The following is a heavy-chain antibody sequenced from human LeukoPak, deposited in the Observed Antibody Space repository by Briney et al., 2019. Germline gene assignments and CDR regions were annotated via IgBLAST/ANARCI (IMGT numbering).Heavy chain of an antibody. CDR2: INHSGST. Sequence: SETLSLTCAVYGGSFSGYYWSWIRQPPGKGLEWIGEINHSGSTNYNPSLQSRVTISVDTSKNQFSLKLSSVTAADTAVYYGARGVAVAGHAFDIWGQGTMVTVSS. V-gene: IGHV4-34*01. D-gene: IGHD6-19*01. CDR1: GGSFSGYY. J-gene: IGHJ3*02. CDR3: ARGVAVAGHAFDI.